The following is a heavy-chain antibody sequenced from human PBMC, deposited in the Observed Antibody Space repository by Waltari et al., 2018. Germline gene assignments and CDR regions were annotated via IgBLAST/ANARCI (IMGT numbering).Heavy chain of an antibody. CDR2: IYPGDSDT. CDR1: GYSFTRYW. D-gene: IGHD4-17*01. V-gene: IGHV5-51*01. CDR3: ARAPTVVTLNGAFDI. Sequence: EVQLVQSGAEVKKPGESLKISCKGSGYSFTRYWIGWVRQMPGKGLEWMGIIYPGDSDTRYSPSFQGQVTISADKSISTAYLQWSSLKASDTAMYYCARAPTVVTLNGAFDIWGQGTMVTVSS. J-gene: IGHJ3*02.